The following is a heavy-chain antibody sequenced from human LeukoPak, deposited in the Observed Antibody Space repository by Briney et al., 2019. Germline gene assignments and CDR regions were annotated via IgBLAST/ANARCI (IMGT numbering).Heavy chain of an antibody. CDR3: AREPHSSGSYYAFDY. CDR1: GFTFSSYA. J-gene: IGHJ4*02. D-gene: IGHD1-26*01. CDR2: ISYDGNNK. V-gene: IGHV3-30*01. Sequence: GGSLRLSCAASGFTFSSYAVNWVRQAPGKGLEWVAVISYDGNNKYYADSVKGRLTISRDNSKNTLYLQMNSLRAEDTAAYFCAREPHSSGSYYAFDYWGQGALVTVSS.